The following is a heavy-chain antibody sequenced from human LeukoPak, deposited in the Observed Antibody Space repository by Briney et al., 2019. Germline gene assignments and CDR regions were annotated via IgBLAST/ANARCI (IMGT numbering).Heavy chain of an antibody. CDR1: GFTFSSYG. Sequence: GGSLRLSCAASGFTFSSYGMHWVRQAPGKGLEWVAVIWYDGSNKYYADSVKGRFTISRDNSKNTLYLQMNSLRAEDTAVYYCAKDQGIAAYFDYWGQGTLATVSS. D-gene: IGHD6-13*01. J-gene: IGHJ4*02. CDR2: IWYDGSNK. CDR3: AKDQGIAAYFDY. V-gene: IGHV3-33*06.